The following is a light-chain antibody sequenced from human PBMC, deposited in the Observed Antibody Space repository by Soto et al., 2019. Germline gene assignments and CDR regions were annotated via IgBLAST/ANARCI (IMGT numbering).Light chain of an antibody. CDR2: GVN. J-gene: IGLJ3*02. V-gene: IGLV2-14*01. CDR3: SSYTSTNTCV. CDR1: SSDVGSHNF. Sequence: QSVLTQPASVSGSPGQSITISCTGTSSDVGSHNFVSWHQQHPGKAPKLMIYGVNNRPSGVSNRFSGSKSGNTASLTISGLQAEDEADDYCSSYTSTNTCVFGGGTKVTVL.